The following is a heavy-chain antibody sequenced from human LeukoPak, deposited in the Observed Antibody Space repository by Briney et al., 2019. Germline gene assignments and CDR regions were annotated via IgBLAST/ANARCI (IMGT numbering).Heavy chain of an antibody. D-gene: IGHD6-6*01. J-gene: IGHJ3*02. CDR2: ITTSGGST. CDR3: AKDRQLAI. Sequence: GGSLTLPCAASGFTYSISAKIWVRQAPGKGLEWVSTITTSGGSTSFADSVKGRFTIARDNSKNTLYLQMNSLRAEDTDIYYRAKDRQLAIWGHGTMVTVSS. CDR1: GFTYSISA. V-gene: IGHV3-23*01.